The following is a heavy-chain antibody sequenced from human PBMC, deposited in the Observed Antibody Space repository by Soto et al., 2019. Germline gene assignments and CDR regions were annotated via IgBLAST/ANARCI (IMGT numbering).Heavy chain of an antibody. Sequence: GGSLRLSCAASGFTFSSYAMSWVRQAPGKGLEWVSAISGSGGGTYYADSVKGRFTISRDNSKNTLYLQMNSLRAEDTAVYYCAKGPEERTEWLVQHYWGQGTLVTVSS. D-gene: IGHD6-19*01. CDR3: AKGPEERTEWLVQHY. CDR2: ISGSGGGT. V-gene: IGHV3-23*01. J-gene: IGHJ4*02. CDR1: GFTFSSYA.